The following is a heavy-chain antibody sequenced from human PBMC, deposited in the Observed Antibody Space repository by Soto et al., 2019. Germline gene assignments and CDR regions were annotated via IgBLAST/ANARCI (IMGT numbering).Heavy chain of an antibody. CDR2: ISDSGNT. CDR3: AIGAMVRGVTHPFDI. CDR1: GGSITSGGSY. D-gene: IGHD3-10*01. J-gene: IGHJ3*02. V-gene: IGHV4-31*03. Sequence: QVQLQESGPGLVKPSETLSLTCTVSGGSITSGGSYWTWIRQHPGKGLEWIGYISDSGNTYYNPSLKSRVTISGDTSKNHFALKLSSVTAADTAVYYCAIGAMVRGVTHPFDIWGQGTMVTVSS.